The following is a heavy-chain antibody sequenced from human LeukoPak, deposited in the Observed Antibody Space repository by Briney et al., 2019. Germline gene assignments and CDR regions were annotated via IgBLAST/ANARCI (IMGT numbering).Heavy chain of an antibody. CDR3: ARGYCSGDTCYSWFDS. CDR1: GGSITSYY. V-gene: IGHV4-59*01. D-gene: IGHD2-15*01. CDR2: IYYTGST. Sequence: ASETLSLTCTVSGGSITSYYWNWLRQPPGTGLEWIGYIYYTGSTNYNPSLKSRVTISVDTSKNQFSLRLNSVTAADTAVYYCARGYCSGDTCYSWFDSWGQGTLVTVSS. J-gene: IGHJ5*01.